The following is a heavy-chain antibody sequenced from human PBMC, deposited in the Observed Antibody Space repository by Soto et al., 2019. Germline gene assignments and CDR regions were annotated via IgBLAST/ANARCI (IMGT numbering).Heavy chain of an antibody. D-gene: IGHD3-3*01. Sequence: GALVKVSCKASGYTFTSYGISWARQAPGQGLEWMGWISAYNGNTNYAQKLQGRVTMTTDTSTSTAYMELRSLRSDDTAVYYCARDSGDYDFWSGSAYYYGMDVWGQGTTVTVSS. J-gene: IGHJ6*02. CDR2: ISAYNGNT. CDR1: GYTFTSYG. V-gene: IGHV1-18*01. CDR3: ARDSGDYDFWSGSAYYYGMDV.